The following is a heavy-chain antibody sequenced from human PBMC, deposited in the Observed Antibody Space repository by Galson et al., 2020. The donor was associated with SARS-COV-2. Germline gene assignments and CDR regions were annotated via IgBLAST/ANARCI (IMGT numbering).Heavy chain of an antibody. CDR3: AREYIPGSRSAAGPGHNYGMDV. V-gene: IGHV3-30*03. CDR1: GFTFGNYV. Sequence: GGSLRLSCAASGFTFGNYVMHWVRQAPGKGLEWVAVISYDGSKKYYADSVKGRFTFSRDNSRNMAHLQMNSLRPEDTALYYCAREYIPGSRSAAGPGHNYGMDVWGQGTMVTVSS. CDR2: ISYDGSKK. D-gene: IGHD6-13*01. J-gene: IGHJ6*02.